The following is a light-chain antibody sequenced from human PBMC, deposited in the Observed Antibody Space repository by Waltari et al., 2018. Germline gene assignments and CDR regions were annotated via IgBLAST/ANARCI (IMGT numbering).Light chain of an antibody. CDR2: EVS. CDR1: DSDVGAYDF. J-gene: IGLJ1*01. V-gene: IGLV2-14*01. CDR3: SSYTTSSAPGV. Sequence: QSALTQPAYVSGPPGQSITISCSGTDSDVGAYDFVSWYQQPPGKAPHLIIYEVSNRPSGISNRFSASKSGNTASLTISGLQAEDEADYYCSSYTTSSAPGVFGTGTRVTVL.